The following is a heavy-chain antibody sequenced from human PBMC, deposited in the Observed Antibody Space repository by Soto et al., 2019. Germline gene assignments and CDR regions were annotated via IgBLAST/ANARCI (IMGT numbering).Heavy chain of an antibody. CDR3: ARHKYSGYDFGVFDY. CDR2: IYYSGST. V-gene: IGHV4-59*08. J-gene: IGHJ4*02. Sequence: ETLSLTCTVSGGSIISYYWSWIRQPPGKGLEWIGYIYYSGSTNYNPSLKSRVTISVDTSKNQFSLKLSSVTAADTAVYYCARHKYSGYDFGVFDYWGQGTLVTVSS. CDR1: GGSIISYY. D-gene: IGHD5-12*01.